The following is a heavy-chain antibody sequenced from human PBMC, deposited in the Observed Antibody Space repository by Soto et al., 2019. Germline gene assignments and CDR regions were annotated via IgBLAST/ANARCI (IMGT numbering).Heavy chain of an antibody. CDR2: ISGSGGST. Sequence: EVQLLESGGGLVQRGGSLRLSCAASGFTFSSYAMNWVRQAPGKGLEWVSGISGSGGSTYYADSVKGRFTISRDNSKNTLDLQMNSLRAEDTAVYYCAKIQHTFYYDTSGYYPWGQGTLVTVSS. CDR1: GFTFSSYA. CDR3: AKIQHTFYYDTSGYYP. V-gene: IGHV3-23*01. D-gene: IGHD3-22*01. J-gene: IGHJ5*02.